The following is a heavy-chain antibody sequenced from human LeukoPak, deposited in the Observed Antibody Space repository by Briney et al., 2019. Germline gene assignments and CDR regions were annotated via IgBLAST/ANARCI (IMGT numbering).Heavy chain of an antibody. V-gene: IGHV3-11*01. CDR2: ISGSGNGI. J-gene: IGHJ4*02. D-gene: IGHD3/OR15-3a*01. Sequence: GGSLRLSCATSGFIFSAYYMSWIRQAPGKGLEWVSDISGSGNGISYADSVKGRFTISRDNAKASLYLQMNSLKAADTAMYYCGTHAGRTGSDDWGQGTLVTVSS. CDR1: GFIFSAYY. CDR3: GTHAGRTGSDD.